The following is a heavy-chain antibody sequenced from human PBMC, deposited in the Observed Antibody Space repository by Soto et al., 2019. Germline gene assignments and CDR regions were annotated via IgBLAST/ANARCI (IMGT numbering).Heavy chain of an antibody. V-gene: IGHV1-3*01. Sequence: QVQLVQSGAEVKKPGASVKVSCKASGYTFTSYAMHWVRHAPGQRLEWMGWINAGNGNTKYSQKFQGRVTITRDTSASTAYMELGSLRSEDTAVYYCASGGGYKWGAFDIWGQGTMVTVSS. J-gene: IGHJ3*02. CDR2: INAGNGNT. D-gene: IGHD3-22*01. CDR3: ASGGGYKWGAFDI. CDR1: GYTFTSYA.